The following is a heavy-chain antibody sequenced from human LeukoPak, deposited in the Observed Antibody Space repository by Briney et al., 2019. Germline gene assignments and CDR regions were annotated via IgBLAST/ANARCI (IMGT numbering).Heavy chain of an antibody. D-gene: IGHD3-10*01. CDR3: ATHYYGSGRTMAY. CDR1: GYTFTSYY. CDR2: INPSGGST. Sequence: ASVKVSCKASGYTFTSYYMHWVRQAPGQGLEWMGIINPSGGSTSYAQKFQGRVTMTEDTSTDTAYMELSSLRSEDTAVYYCATHYYGSGRTMAYWGQGTLVTVSS. J-gene: IGHJ4*02. V-gene: IGHV1-46*01.